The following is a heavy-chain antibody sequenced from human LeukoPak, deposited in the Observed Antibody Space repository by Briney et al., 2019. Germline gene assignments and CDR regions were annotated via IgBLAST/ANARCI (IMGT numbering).Heavy chain of an antibody. CDR2: ISSSSSYT. CDR3: ARLELGFYGMDV. J-gene: IGHJ6*02. D-gene: IGHD6-6*01. V-gene: IGHV3-21*05. Sequence: GRSLRLSCAASGFTFSSYAMHWVRQAPGKGLEWVSYISSSSSYTNYADSVKGRFTISRDNAKNSLYLQMNSLRAEDTAVYYCARLELGFYGMDVWGQGTTVTVSS. CDR1: GFTFSSYA.